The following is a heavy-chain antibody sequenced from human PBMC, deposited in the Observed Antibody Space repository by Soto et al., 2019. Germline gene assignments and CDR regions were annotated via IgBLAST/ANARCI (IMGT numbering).Heavy chain of an antibody. CDR2: ISSSSSYT. Sequence: QVQLVESGGGLVKPGGSLRLSCAASGFTFSDYYMSWIRQAPGKGLEWVSYISSSSSYTNYADSVKGRFTISRDNAKNSLYLQMNSLRAEDTAVYYCARSRQGEHGSGSYYFYYYYGMDVWGQGTTVTVSS. D-gene: IGHD3-10*01. V-gene: IGHV3-11*06. J-gene: IGHJ6*02. CDR3: ARSRQGEHGSGSYYFYYYYGMDV. CDR1: GFTFSDYY.